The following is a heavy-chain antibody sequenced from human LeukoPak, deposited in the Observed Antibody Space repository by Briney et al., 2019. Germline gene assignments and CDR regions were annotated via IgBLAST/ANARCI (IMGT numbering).Heavy chain of an antibody. CDR2: INHSGST. J-gene: IGHJ4*02. V-gene: IGHV4-34*01. D-gene: IGHD1-14*01. CDR3: ARGYILRRYSAGTYYFDY. Sequence: SETLSLTCAVYGGSFSGYYWSWIRQPPGKGLEWIGEINHSGSTNYNPSLKSRVTISVDTSKNLFSLKLSSVTAADTAVYYCARGYILRRYSAGTYYFDYWGQGTLVTVSS. CDR1: GGSFSGYY.